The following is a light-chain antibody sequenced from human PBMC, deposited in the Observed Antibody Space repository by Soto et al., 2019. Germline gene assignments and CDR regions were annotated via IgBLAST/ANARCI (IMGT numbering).Light chain of an antibody. CDR3: AAWDDSLSGSYV. Sequence: QSVLTQPPSASGTPGQRVIISCSGSSSNIGSNTVNWYQHIPGTAPKLLIHSNSQRPAGVPDRFSGSKSDTSASLAISGLQSDDEADYYCAAWDDSLSGSYVFGTGTKVTVL. CDR2: SNS. CDR1: SSNIGSNT. J-gene: IGLJ1*01. V-gene: IGLV1-44*01.